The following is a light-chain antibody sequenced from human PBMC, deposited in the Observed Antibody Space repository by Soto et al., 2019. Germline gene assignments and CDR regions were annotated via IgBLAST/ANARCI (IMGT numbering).Light chain of an antibody. V-gene: IGLV2-14*01. CDR1: GSDVGGYDY. CDR3: SSYTGTSTLV. Sequence: QSALTQPASVAGSPGQSLTISCTGTGSDVGGYDYVSWYQQHPGKAPKLLIYEVSNRPSGISNRFSASKSGITASLTISGLQSEDEADYFCSSYTGTSTLVFGTGTKVTVL. CDR2: EVS. J-gene: IGLJ1*01.